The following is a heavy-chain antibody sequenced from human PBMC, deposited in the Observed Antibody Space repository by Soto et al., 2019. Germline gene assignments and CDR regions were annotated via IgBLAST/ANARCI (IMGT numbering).Heavy chain of an antibody. CDR3: AKDHLFSGWTSGGYFDY. CDR2: ISGSVGTT. CDR1: GFTFSSYA. D-gene: IGHD6-19*01. J-gene: IGHJ4*02. Sequence: EVQLLESGGGLVQPGGSLRLSCEASGFTFSSYAMSWVRQAPGKGLEWVSVISGSVGTTYYADSVKGRFTISRDNSKNPLYLQMNNLRAEDTAVYYCAKDHLFSGWTSGGYFDYWGQGALVTVSS. V-gene: IGHV3-23*01.